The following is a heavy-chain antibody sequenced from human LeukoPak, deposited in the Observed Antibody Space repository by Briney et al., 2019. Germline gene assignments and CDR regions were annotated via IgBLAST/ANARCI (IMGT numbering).Heavy chain of an antibody. D-gene: IGHD2-15*01. CDR3: ARGGYCSGGSCYSGYYYYMDV. Sequence: SETLSLTCTVSGGSISSHYWSWIRQPPGKGLEWIGYIYYSGSTNYNPSLKSRVTISVDTSKNQFSLKLSSVTAADTAVYYCARGGYCSGGSCYSGYYYYMDVWGKGTTVTISS. CDR2: IYYSGST. CDR1: GGSISSHY. V-gene: IGHV4-59*11. J-gene: IGHJ6*03.